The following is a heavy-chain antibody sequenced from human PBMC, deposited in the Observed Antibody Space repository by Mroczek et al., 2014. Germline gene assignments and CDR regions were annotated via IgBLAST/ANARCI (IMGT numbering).Heavy chain of an antibody. J-gene: IGHJ6*02. Sequence: ESGGGLVKPGGSLRLSCAASGFTFSDYYMSWIRQAPGKGLEWVSYISSSGSTIYYADSVKGRFTISRDNAKNSLYLQMNSLRAEDTAVYYCARTLYCSSTSCYHLIVFHYYYYYGMDVWGQGTTVTVSS. V-gene: IGHV3-11*01. D-gene: IGHD2-2*01. CDR1: GFTFSDYY. CDR3: ARTLYCSSTSCYHLIVFHYYYYYGMDV. CDR2: ISSSGSTI.